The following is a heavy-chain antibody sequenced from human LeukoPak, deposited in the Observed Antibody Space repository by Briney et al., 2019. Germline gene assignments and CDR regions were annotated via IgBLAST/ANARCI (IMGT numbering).Heavy chain of an antibody. J-gene: IGHJ4*02. Sequence: ASVKVSCRASGYTFTGYYMHWMRQAPGQGQELMGLINPNSGGTNYAQKFQGRVTMTRDTSISTAYMELSRLRSDDTAVYYCARVVAADDTSGIFDYWGQGILVTVSS. CDR3: ARVVAADDTSGIFDY. V-gene: IGHV1-2*02. CDR2: INPNSGGT. CDR1: GYTFTGYY. D-gene: IGHD6-13*01.